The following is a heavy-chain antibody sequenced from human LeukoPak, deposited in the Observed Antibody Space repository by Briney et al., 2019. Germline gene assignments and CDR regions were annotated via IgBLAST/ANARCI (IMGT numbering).Heavy chain of an antibody. CDR2: INNSGST. CDR1: GYSISSGYY. Sequence: SETLSLTCAVSGYSISSGYYWGWIRQPPGKGLEWIGEINNSGSTNYNPSLKSRVTISVDTSKNQFSLRLSSVTAADTAVYYCATMWSGAFDPWGQGTLVTVSS. V-gene: IGHV4-38-2*01. D-gene: IGHD2-21*01. CDR3: ATMWSGAFDP. J-gene: IGHJ5*02.